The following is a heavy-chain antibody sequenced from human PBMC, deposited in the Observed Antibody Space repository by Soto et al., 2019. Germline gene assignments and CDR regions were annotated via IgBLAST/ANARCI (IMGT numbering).Heavy chain of an antibody. D-gene: IGHD6-13*01. CDR1: GYTFTGYY. Sequence: RASVKVSCKASGYTFTGYYMHWVRQAPGQGLEWMGWINPNSGGTNYAQKFQGWVTMTRDTSISTAYMELSRLRSDDTAVYYCARGGIIAARDYYYGMDVWGQGTTVTVSS. CDR2: INPNSGGT. CDR3: ARGGIIAARDYYYGMDV. V-gene: IGHV1-2*04. J-gene: IGHJ6*02.